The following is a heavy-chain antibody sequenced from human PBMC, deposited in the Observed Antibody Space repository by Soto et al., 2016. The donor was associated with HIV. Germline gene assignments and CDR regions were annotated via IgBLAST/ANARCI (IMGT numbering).Heavy chain of an antibody. V-gene: IGHV3-21*01. CDR3: ARDFLYSGWAVAGTPFDY. CDR2: ISSSSSYI. Sequence: EVQLVESGGGLVKPGGSLRLSCAASGFTFSSYSMNWVRQAPGKGLEWVSSISSSSSYIYYADSVKGRFTISRDNAKNSLYLQMNSLRAEDTAVYYCARDFLYSGWAVAGTPFDYWGQGTLVTVSS. J-gene: IGHJ4*02. CDR1: GFTFSSYS. D-gene: IGHD6-19*01.